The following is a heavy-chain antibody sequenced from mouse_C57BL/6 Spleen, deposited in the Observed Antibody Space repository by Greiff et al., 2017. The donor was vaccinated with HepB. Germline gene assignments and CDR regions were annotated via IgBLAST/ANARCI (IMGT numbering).Heavy chain of an antibody. CDR3: ARWGFAY. CDR1: GFNIKDYY. V-gene: IGHV14-2*01. Sequence: EVQLVESGAELVKPGASVKLSCTASGFNIKDYYMHWVKQRTEQGLEWIGRIDPEDGETKYAPKFQSKATITADTSSNTAYLQLSSLTSEDTAVYYCARWGFAYWGQGTLVTVSA. J-gene: IGHJ3*01. CDR2: IDPEDGET.